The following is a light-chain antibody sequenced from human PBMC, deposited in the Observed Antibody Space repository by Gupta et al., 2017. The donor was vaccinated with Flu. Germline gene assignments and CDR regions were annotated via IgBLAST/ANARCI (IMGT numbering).Light chain of an antibody. CDR2: RKN. Sequence: QTLTITCQGDSLSNCYASRYQQKLAQAPALVIYRKNNRPSWVPARISGSSSGSTSSLTITGAQADEEADYYCNARYTNGLHLGVFGTGTRFTV. J-gene: IGLJ1*01. CDR3: NARYTNGLHLGV. V-gene: IGLV3-19*01. CDR1: SLSNCY.